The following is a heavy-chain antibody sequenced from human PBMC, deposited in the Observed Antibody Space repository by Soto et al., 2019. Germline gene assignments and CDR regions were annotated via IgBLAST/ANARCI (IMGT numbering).Heavy chain of an antibody. Sequence: QVQLVQSGGDVKRPGASVRVSCKASGYIFNTYGISWVRQAPGQGLEWMGWISAYNGHTDYARKFQGRVTMTTDTSTNTVSMELRGLRSDDTAVYYCTRGRTWGARDFDYWGQGTLVTVSS. D-gene: IGHD3-16*01. CDR1: GYIFNTYG. J-gene: IGHJ4*02. CDR2: ISAYNGHT. V-gene: IGHV1-18*01. CDR3: TRGRTWGARDFDY.